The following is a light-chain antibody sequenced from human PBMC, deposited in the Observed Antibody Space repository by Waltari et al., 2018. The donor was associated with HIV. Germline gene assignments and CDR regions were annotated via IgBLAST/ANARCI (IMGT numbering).Light chain of an antibody. CDR3: KVWSSSRDHPYV. V-gene: IGLV3-21*04. J-gene: IGLJ1*01. CDR2: YDS. Sequence: SYVLTQPPSVSVAPGKTARITCEGDDIGSKGVHWYQQKSGQAPMLVIYYDSGRPSGIPERFSGSNSGNTATLTISRVEAGDEADYYCKVWSSSRDHPYVFGTATKVTVL. CDR1: DIGSKG.